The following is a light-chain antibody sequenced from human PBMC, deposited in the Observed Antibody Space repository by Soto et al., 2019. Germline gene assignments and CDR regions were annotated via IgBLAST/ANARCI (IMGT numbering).Light chain of an antibody. CDR3: QQYGSSPWT. CDR2: GAS. J-gene: IGKJ1*01. CDR1: QSVSSSY. Sequence: EIVLTQSPGTLSLSPGERATLSCRASQSVSSSYLAWYQQKPDQAPRLLIYGASSRATGIPDRFSGSGSGTDFTLTISRLEPEDFAVYYCQQYGSSPWTFGQGTKGDIK. V-gene: IGKV3-20*01.